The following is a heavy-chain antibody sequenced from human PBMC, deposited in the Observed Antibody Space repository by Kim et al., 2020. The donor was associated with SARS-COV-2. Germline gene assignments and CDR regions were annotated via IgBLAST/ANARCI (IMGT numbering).Heavy chain of an antibody. V-gene: IGHV3-21*01. Sequence: GGSLRLSCAASGFTFSSYSMNCVRQAPGKGLEWVSSISSSSSYIYYADSVKGRFTISRDNAKNSLYLQMNSLRAEDTAVYYCARPHPTLRFLEWLPPYGMDVWGQGTTVTVSS. CDR1: GFTFSSYS. J-gene: IGHJ6*02. CDR2: ISSSSSYI. CDR3: ARPHPTLRFLEWLPPYGMDV. D-gene: IGHD3-3*01.